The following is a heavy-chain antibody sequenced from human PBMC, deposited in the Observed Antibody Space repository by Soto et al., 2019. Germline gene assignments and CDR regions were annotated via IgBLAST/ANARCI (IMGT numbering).Heavy chain of an antibody. Sequence: SETLSLTCTVSGGSISSSSYYWGWIRQPPGKGLEWIGSIYYSGSTYYNPSLKSRVTISVDTSKNQFSLKLSSVTAADTAVYYCATTWERRGKVEYYYYYGMHVWGQGTTVTVSS. CDR2: IYYSGST. V-gene: IGHV4-39*01. J-gene: IGHJ6*02. D-gene: IGHD1-26*01. CDR3: ATTWERRGKVEYYYYYGMHV. CDR1: GGSISSSSYY.